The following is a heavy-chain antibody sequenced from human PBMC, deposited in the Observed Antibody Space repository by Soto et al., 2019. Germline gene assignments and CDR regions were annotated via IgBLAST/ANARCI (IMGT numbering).Heavy chain of an antibody. CDR2: INPSGGST. CDR1: GYTFTSYY. D-gene: IGHD2-2*01. J-gene: IGHJ6*02. CDR3: ARSWAYCSSTSCYLYYYGMDV. V-gene: IGHV1-46*01. Sequence: QVQLVQSGAEVKKPGASVKVSCKASGYTFTSYYMHWVRQAPGQGLEWMGIINPSGGSTSHAQKSQGRVTMHRDTSTSTVYMELSSQISEDTAVYYCARSWAYCSSTSCYLYYYGMDVWGQGTTVTVSS.